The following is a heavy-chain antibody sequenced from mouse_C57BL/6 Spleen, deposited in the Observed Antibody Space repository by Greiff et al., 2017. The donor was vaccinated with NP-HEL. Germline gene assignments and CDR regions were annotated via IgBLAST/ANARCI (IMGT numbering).Heavy chain of an antibody. CDR2: IDPETGGT. CDR1: GYTFTDYE. J-gene: IGHJ3*01. D-gene: IGHD1-1*01. CDR3: TRYSNYYGSSWFAY. V-gene: IGHV1-15*01. Sequence: VQLQQSGAELVRPGASVTLSCKASGYTFTDYEMHWVKQTPVHGLEWIGAIDPETGGTAYNQKFKGKAILTADKSSSTAYMELRSLTSEDSAVYYCTRYSNYYGSSWFAYWGQGTLVTVSA.